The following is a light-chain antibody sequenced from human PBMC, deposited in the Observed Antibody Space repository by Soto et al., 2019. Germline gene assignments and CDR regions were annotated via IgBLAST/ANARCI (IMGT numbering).Light chain of an antibody. Sequence: EVVLTQSPGTLSLSPGERATLSCRASETVGSNYLAWYQQQPGQAPRLLIFDASSRATGIPDRFSGSGYGTEFSLTISRLEPEDSAVYFCHHYGYGADTFGQGTKLEI. CDR1: ETVGSNY. J-gene: IGKJ2*01. CDR3: HHYGYGADT. CDR2: DAS. V-gene: IGKV3-20*01.